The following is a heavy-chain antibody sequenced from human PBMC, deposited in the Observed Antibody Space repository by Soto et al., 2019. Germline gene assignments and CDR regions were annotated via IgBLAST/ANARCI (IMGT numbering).Heavy chain of an antibody. CDR2: IYYSGST. Sequence: QVQLQESGPGLVKPSETLSLTCTVSGGSISSYYWSWIRQPPGKGLEWIGYIYYSGSTNYNPSLRLRVTISVDPSKNPFSLKLSSVTAADTAVYYCARHRAYCGGDCYLWDCWGQGTLVTGSS. J-gene: IGHJ4*02. CDR3: ARHRAYCGGDCYLWDC. D-gene: IGHD2-21*02. CDR1: GGSISSYY. V-gene: IGHV4-59*08.